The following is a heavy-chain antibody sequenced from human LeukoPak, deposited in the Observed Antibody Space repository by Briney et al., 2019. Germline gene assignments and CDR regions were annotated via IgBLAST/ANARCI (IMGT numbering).Heavy chain of an antibody. CDR2: IYYSGST. Sequence: PSETLSLTCTVSGGSTNNYYWSWIRQPPWKGLEWIGYIYYSGSTYYNPSLKSRVTISVDTSKNQFSLKLSSVTAADTAVYYCARAQEGILPHWGQGTLVTVSS. V-gene: IGHV4-59*12. J-gene: IGHJ4*02. CDR1: GGSTNNYY. CDR3: ARAQEGILPH. D-gene: IGHD1-26*01.